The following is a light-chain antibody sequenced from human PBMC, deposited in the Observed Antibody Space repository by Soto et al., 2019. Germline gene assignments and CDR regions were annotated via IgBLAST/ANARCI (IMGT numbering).Light chain of an antibody. J-gene: IGKJ1*01. CDR1: QGISSY. CDR3: QQYNSYSRT. CDR2: AAS. V-gene: IGKV1-8*01. Sequence: AIRMTQSPSSFSASTGDRVTITCLASQGISSYLAWYQQKPGKAPKLLIYAASTLQSGVPSRFSGSGSGTEFTLTISSLQPDDFATYYCQQYNSYSRTFGQGTKVDIK.